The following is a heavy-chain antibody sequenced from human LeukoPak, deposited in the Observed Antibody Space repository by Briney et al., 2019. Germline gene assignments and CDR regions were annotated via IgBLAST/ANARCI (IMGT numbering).Heavy chain of an antibody. Sequence: GASVKVSCKISGYTFSTYYMHWVRQAPGQGLEWLGIIHPTDGSTSYTQKIQGRVTMTRDTATGTVYLELSSLRSEDTAVYWCARANGGGLDYWGQGTLITVSS. CDR3: ARANGGGLDY. CDR2: IHPTDGST. D-gene: IGHD3-10*01. V-gene: IGHV1-46*01. J-gene: IGHJ4*02. CDR1: GYTFSTYY.